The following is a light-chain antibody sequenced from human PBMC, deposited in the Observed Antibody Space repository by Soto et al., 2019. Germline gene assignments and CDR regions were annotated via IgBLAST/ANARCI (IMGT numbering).Light chain of an antibody. V-gene: IGKV1-5*01. CDR3: QQYNRAWT. CDR2: DAS. J-gene: IGKJ1*01. CDR1: QSISSW. Sequence: DIQMTQSPSTLSASVGYRVTITCRASQSISSWLAWYQQKPGKAPKLLIYDASSLESGVPSRFSGSGSGTEFTLTISSLQPDDFATYYCQQYNRAWTFGQGTKVEIK.